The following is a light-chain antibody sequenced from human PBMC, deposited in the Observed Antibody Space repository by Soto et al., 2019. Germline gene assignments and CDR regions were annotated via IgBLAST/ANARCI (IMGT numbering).Light chain of an antibody. V-gene: IGKV3-15*01. CDR1: QSVSSN. CDR3: QQYNNWKT. J-gene: IGKJ1*01. CDR2: GAS. Sequence: EIVMTQSPATLSVSPGERATLSCRASQSVSSNLAWYQQKPGQAPRLLIYGASTRATGIPARFSGSGSGTEFTLTISSLHSKDFAVYYCQQYNNWKTFGQGTKVDIK.